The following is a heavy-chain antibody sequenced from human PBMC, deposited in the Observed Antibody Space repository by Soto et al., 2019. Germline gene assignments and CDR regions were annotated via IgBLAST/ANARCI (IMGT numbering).Heavy chain of an antibody. CDR1: GGSISSSNW. V-gene: IGHV4-4*02. Sequence: SEALSLTCAVSGGSISSSNWWSWVRQPPGKGLEWIGEIYHSGSTNYNPSLKSRVTISVDKSKNQFSLKLSSVTAADTAVYYCARDPRIYSDPYYFDYWGQGTLVTVSS. J-gene: IGHJ4*02. CDR2: IYHSGST. D-gene: IGHD4-17*01. CDR3: ARDPRIYSDPYYFDY.